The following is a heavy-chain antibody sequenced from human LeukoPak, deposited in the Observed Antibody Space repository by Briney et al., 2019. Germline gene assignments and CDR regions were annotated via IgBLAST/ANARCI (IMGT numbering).Heavy chain of an antibody. CDR3: AKGDTGMVRRYYFDY. D-gene: IGHD5-18*01. CDR2: ISGSGRST. J-gene: IGHJ4*02. CDR1: GFTISNFA. Sequence: GGSLRLSCEASGFTISNFAMSGVPRAPGKGLEGFSSISGSGRSTNYAASVKGRFTLSRDTSKNPLSMKMNTLRAEDTAVYYCAKGDTGMVRRYYFDYWGQGTLVTVSS. V-gene: IGHV3-23*01.